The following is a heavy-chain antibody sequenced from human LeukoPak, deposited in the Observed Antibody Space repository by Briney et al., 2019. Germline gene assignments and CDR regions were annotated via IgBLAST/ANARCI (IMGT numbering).Heavy chain of an antibody. J-gene: IGHJ3*02. Sequence: SETLSLTCTVAGYSISSGYYWGWTRQSPGKGLEWIASIFHGRNTQYNPSLKSRVTISVDTSKNQLSLMLKSVTAADTAVYYCARDFPITMIVVGIRDAFDIWGQGTMVTVSS. CDR1: GYSISSGYY. CDR3: ARDFPITMIVVGIRDAFDI. V-gene: IGHV4-38-2*02. D-gene: IGHD3-22*01. CDR2: IFHGRNT.